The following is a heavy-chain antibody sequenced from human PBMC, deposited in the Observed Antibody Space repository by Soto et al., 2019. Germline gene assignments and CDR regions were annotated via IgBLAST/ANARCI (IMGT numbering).Heavy chain of an antibody. Sequence: EVHLLESGGGLVQPGGSLRLSCAASGFTFGSYAMSWVRQAPGKGLEWGSLVTYSGANTYYAGSVTGRFTISRDNSRNTLYLQMSSLRVEDTAVYYCAPPSLSTGGYSSFDSWGRGTLVTVSS. V-gene: IGHV3-23*01. CDR1: GFTFGSYA. J-gene: IGHJ4*02. CDR3: APPSLSTGGYSSFDS. CDR2: VTYSGANT. D-gene: IGHD1-26*01.